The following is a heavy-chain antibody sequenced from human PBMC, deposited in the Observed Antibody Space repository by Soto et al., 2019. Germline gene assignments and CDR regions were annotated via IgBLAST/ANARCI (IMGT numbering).Heavy chain of an antibody. D-gene: IGHD4-17*01. V-gene: IGHV3-33*01. Sequence: QVQLVESGGGVVQPGRSLRLSCVASGFTFSSYGMHWVRQAPGKGLEWVAVIWYDGSNKYYADSVKGRFTISRDNSKNTLYLQMNSLRAEDTAVYYCARDRKGTVDTDYWGQGTLVTVSS. J-gene: IGHJ4*02. CDR2: IWYDGSNK. CDR3: ARDRKGTVDTDY. CDR1: GFTFSSYG.